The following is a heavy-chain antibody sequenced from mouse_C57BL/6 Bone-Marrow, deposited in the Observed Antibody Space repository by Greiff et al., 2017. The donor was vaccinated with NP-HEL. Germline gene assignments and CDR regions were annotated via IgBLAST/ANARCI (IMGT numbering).Heavy chain of an antibody. CDR1: GYTFTSYW. CDR2: IHPNSGST. Sequence: QVQLQQPGAELVKPGASVKLSCKASGYTFTSYWMHWVKQRPGQGLEWIGMIHPNSGSTNYNEKFKSKATLTVDKSSSTAYMQLSSLTSEDSAVYYCARLTTVVGTGFPPWFAYWGQGTLVTVSA. CDR3: ARLTTVVGTGFPPWFAY. V-gene: IGHV1-64*01. D-gene: IGHD1-1*01. J-gene: IGHJ3*01.